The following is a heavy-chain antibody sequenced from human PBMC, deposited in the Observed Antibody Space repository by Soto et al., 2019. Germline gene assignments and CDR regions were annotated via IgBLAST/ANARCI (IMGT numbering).Heavy chain of an antibody. Sequence: QVQLVESAGGVVQPGRSLRLSCAASGFTFSSYAMHWVRQAPGKGLEWVAVISYDGGNKYYADSVKGRFTISRDNSKNTLYLQINSLRAEDTAVYYCARPDYGSGSYPDYWGQGTLVTVSS. J-gene: IGHJ4*02. D-gene: IGHD3-10*01. V-gene: IGHV3-30-3*01. CDR1: GFTFSSYA. CDR3: ARPDYGSGSYPDY. CDR2: ISYDGGNK.